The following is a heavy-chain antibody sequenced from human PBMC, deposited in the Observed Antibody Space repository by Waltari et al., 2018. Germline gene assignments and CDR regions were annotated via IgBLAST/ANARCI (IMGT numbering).Heavy chain of an antibody. CDR2: IYTSGST. CDR1: GFSVGSTY. D-gene: IGHD6-19*01. CDR3: ARDRKYYSSGWSVIFDY. J-gene: IGHJ4*02. Sequence: EVQLVESGGGLIQPGGSLRLSCAASGFSVGSTYMSWVRQAPGKGLEWVSVIYTSGSTDYADSVKGRFTISRDDSKNTLFLQMNNLRAEDTAVYYCARDRKYYSSGWSVIFDYWGQGTLVTVSS. V-gene: IGHV3-53*01.